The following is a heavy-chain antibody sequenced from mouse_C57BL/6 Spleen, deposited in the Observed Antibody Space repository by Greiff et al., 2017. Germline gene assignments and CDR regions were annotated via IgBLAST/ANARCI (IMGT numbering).Heavy chain of an antibody. CDR3: TPPGLGV. D-gene: IGHD4-1*01. J-gene: IGHJ1*03. CDR1: GFNIKDDY. V-gene: IGHV14-4*01. Sequence: EVQGVESGAELVRPGASVKLSCTASGFNIKDDYMHWVKQRPEQGLEWIGWIDPENGDTEYASKFQGKATITADTSSNTAYLQLSSLTSEDTAVYYCTPPGLGVWGTGTTVTVSS. CDR2: IDPENGDT.